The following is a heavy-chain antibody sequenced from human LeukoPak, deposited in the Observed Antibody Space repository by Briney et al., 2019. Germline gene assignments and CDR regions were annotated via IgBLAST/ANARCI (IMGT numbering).Heavy chain of an antibody. J-gene: IGHJ3*02. CDR2: IYHSGST. Sequence: SQTLSLTCAVSGGSISSGGYSWSWIRQPPGKGLEWIGYIYHSGSTNYNPSLKSRVTISVDTSKNQFSLKLSSVTAADTTVYYCARFGTLTGDPDAFDIWGQGTMVTVSS. V-gene: IGHV4-30-2*02. D-gene: IGHD7-27*01. CDR1: GGSISSGGYS. CDR3: ARFGTLTGDPDAFDI.